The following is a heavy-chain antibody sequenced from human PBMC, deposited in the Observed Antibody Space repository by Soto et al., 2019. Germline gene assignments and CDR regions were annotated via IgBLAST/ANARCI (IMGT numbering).Heavy chain of an antibody. CDR2: ISGSGGST. Sequence: GGSLRLSCAASGFTFSSYAMSWVRQAPGKGLEWVSAISGSGGSTYYADSVKGRFTISRDNSKNTLYLQMNSLRAEDTAVYYCTYGDYIRDFYYFDYWGQGTLVTVSS. V-gene: IGHV3-23*01. CDR1: GFTFSSYA. J-gene: IGHJ4*02. CDR3: TYGDYIRDFYYFDY. D-gene: IGHD4-17*01.